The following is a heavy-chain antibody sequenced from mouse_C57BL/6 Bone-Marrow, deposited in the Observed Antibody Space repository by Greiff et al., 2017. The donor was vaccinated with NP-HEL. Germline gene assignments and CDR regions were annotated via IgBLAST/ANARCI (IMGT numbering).Heavy chain of an antibody. Sequence: VQLQQPGAELVMPGASVKLSCKASGYTFISYWMHWVKQRPGQGLEWIGEIDPSDSYTNYNQKFKGKSTLTVDKSSSTAYMQLSSLTSEDSAVYYCAREDGYYFYAMDYWGQGTSVTVSS. CDR2: IDPSDSYT. J-gene: IGHJ4*01. CDR1: GYTFISYW. D-gene: IGHD2-3*01. CDR3: AREDGYYFYAMDY. V-gene: IGHV1-69*01.